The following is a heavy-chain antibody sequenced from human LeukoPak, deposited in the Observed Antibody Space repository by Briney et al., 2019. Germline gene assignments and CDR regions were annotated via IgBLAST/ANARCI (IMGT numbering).Heavy chain of an antibody. D-gene: IGHD3-10*01. Sequence: SETLSLTCTVSGGSISSYYWSWIRQPPGKGLEWIGYIYYSGSTNCNPSLKSRVTISVDTSKNQFSLKLSSVTAADTAVYYCARGALLGYMDVWGKGTTVTVSS. J-gene: IGHJ6*03. CDR1: GGSISSYY. CDR2: IYYSGST. V-gene: IGHV4-59*01. CDR3: ARGALLGYMDV.